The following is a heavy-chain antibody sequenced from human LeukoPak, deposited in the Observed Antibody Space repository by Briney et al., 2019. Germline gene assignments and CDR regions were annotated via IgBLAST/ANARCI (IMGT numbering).Heavy chain of an antibody. J-gene: IGHJ4*02. CDR1: GGSINSISYL. V-gene: IGHV4-39*07. CDR2: FSSGGSA. Sequence: SETLPLTCIVPGGSINSISYLWPWIPKSPGKGLEWIGTFSSGGSAYYSPSLTSRVSISKDTSDNQFSLRLYSVTAADTAVYYCARKQTGTMYDVWGQGTQVTVSS. D-gene: IGHD1-7*01. CDR3: ARKQTGTMYDV.